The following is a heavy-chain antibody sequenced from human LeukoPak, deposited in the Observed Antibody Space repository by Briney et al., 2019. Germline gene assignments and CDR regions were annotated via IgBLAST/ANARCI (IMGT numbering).Heavy chain of an antibody. Sequence: GGSLRLSCAASGFTFSSYWMHWVRQAPRKGLVWVSRINGDRSTTSYADSVKGRFTISRDNAKNTLYLQMNSLRVEDTAVYYCARSRSSGFDSWGQGTLVTVCS. V-gene: IGHV3-74*01. CDR1: GFTFSSYW. CDR3: ARSRSSGFDS. D-gene: IGHD1-26*01. J-gene: IGHJ4*02. CDR2: INGDRSTT.